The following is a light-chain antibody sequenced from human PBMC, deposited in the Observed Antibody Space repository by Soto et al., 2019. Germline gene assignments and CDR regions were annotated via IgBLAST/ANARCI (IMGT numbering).Light chain of an antibody. J-gene: IGLJ3*02. V-gene: IGLV1-40*01. CDR1: SSNIGAGSD. Sequence: QAVVTQPPSLSGAPGQGITISCTGSSSNIGAGSDVHWYQQLPGTAPKLVMYGNTHRPSGVPVRFSGSNSGTSASLAITGLQAEDEAEYFCQSYDSSLSGWVFGGGTKLTVL. CDR2: GNT. CDR3: QSYDSSLSGWV.